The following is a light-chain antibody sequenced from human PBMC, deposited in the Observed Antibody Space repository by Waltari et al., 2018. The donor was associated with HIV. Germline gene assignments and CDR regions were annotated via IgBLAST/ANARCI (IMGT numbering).Light chain of an antibody. CDR3: QQYTYWPLT. J-gene: IGKJ4*01. V-gene: IGKV3-15*01. CDR2: GDA. CDR1: QSVTSH. Sequence: EILMTQSPATLSVSPGDRATLSCRASQSVTSHLAWFQQKVGQAPRLLIYGDATRAPGIPARFSGSGSGTEFTLTISSLQSEDFAVYYCQQYTYWPLTFGGGTKVEIK.